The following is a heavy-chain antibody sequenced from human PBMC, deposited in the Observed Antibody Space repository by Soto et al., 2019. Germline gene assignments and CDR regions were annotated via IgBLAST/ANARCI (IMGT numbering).Heavy chain of an antibody. CDR2: ISGSGGST. D-gene: IGHD3-3*01. V-gene: IGHV3-23*01. CDR3: AKFFWSGYITYYFDY. Sequence: GGSLRLSCAASGFTFSSYAMSWVRQAPGKGLEWVSAISGSGGSTYYADSVKGRFTSSRDNSKNTLYLQMNSLRAEDTAVYYCAKFFWSGYITYYFDYWGQGTLVTVSS. CDR1: GFTFSSYA. J-gene: IGHJ4*02.